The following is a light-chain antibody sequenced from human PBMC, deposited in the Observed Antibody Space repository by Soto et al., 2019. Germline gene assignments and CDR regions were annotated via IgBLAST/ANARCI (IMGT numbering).Light chain of an antibody. CDR1: SSDVGSYNL. V-gene: IGLV2-23*01. CDR3: CSYAGSSTDVV. J-gene: IGLJ2*01. CDR2: EGS. Sequence: QSALTQPASVSGSPGQSITISCTGTSSDVGSYNLVSWYQQHPGKAPKLMIYEGSKRPSGVSNRFSGSKSGNTASLTISGLLAEDEADYYCCSYAGSSTDVVFGGGTTLTVL.